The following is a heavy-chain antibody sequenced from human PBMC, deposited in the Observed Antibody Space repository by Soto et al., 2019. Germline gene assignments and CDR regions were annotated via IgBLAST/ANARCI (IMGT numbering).Heavy chain of an antibody. CDR2: ISYDGNSA. CDR3: SRDGYSGTSVGFDL. J-gene: IGHJ3*01. D-gene: IGHD1-26*01. V-gene: IGHV3-30-3*01. Sequence: QVQLVESGGGVVQPGMSLRLSCAASGFSFGAYTTHWVRQPPGKGLEWVAAISYDGNSAEYTAPVTGRFTASRHNFKNTVFLPMKGRKSEDAAVYYCSRDGYSGTSVGFDLWGQGTMVTVSS. CDR1: GFSFGAYT.